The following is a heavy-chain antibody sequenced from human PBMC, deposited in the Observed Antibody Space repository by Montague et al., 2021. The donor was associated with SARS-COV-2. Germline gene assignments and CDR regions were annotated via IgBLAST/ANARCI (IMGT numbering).Heavy chain of an antibody. CDR2: FYSVGST. Sequence: SETLSLTCTVSGASVGSSDWGWIRQSPGKGPEWIGYFYSVGSTNYNPSLKSRVTISVDTSKNQFSLKLRSMTAADTAVYYCARGRVGITMILVVIGYSYYFDYWGQGTLVTVSS. D-gene: IGHD3-22*01. V-gene: IGHV4-59*02. CDR3: ARGRVGITMILVVIGYSYYFDY. CDR1: GASVGSSD. J-gene: IGHJ4*02.